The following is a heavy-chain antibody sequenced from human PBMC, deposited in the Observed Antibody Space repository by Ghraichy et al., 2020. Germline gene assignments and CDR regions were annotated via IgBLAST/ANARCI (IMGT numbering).Heavy chain of an antibody. D-gene: IGHD3-22*01. CDR1: GFTFSSYS. CDR3: ARDDSCGRAYYYGMDV. V-gene: IGHV3-48*02. Sequence: GGSLRLSCAASGFTFSSYSMNWVRQAPGKGLEWVSYISSSSSTIYYADSVKGRFTISRDNAKNSLYLQMNSLRDEDTAVYYCARDDSCGRAYYYGMDVWGQGTTVTVSS. CDR2: ISSSSSTI. J-gene: IGHJ6*02.